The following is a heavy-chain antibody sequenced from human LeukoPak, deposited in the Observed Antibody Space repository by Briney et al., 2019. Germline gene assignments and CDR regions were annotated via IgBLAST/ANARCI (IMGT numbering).Heavy chain of an antibody. CDR2: ISGSGGST. V-gene: IGHV3-23*01. J-gene: IGHJ6*02. D-gene: IGHD2-21*01. CDR1: GFTFSSYA. CDR3: AKTILAYYYYGMDV. Sequence: GGSLRLSCAASGFTFSSYAMSWVRQAPGKGLEWVSAISGSGGSTYYADSVKGRFTISRDNSKNTLYLQMNSLRGEDTAVYYCAKTILAYYYYGMDVWGQGTTVTVTS.